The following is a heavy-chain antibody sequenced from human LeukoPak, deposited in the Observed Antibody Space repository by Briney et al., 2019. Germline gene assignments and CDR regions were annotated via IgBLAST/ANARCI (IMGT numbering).Heavy chain of an antibody. D-gene: IGHD3-22*01. CDR2: IYYSGST. CDR3: ARRRVGMIAPSGAFDI. V-gene: IGHV4-59*08. Sequence: SETLSLTCTVSAGSISSYYWSWIRQPPGKGLEWIGYIYYSGSTNYNPSLKSRVTISVDTSKNQFSLKLSSVTAADTAVYYCARRRVGMIAPSGAFDIWGQGTMVTVSS. J-gene: IGHJ3*02. CDR1: AGSISSYY.